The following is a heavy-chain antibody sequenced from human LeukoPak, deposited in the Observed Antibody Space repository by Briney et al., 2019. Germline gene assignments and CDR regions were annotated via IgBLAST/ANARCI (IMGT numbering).Heavy chain of an antibody. Sequence: GESLRLSCAASGFTFSSYAMSWVRQAPGKGLEWVSAISGSGGSTYYADSVKGRFTISRDNSKNTLYLQMNSLRAEDTAVYYCAKDLIGRYSKGYFDYWGQGTLVTVSS. CDR1: GFTFSSYA. CDR3: AKDLIGRYSKGYFDY. CDR2: ISGSGGST. D-gene: IGHD5-18*01. V-gene: IGHV3-23*01. J-gene: IGHJ4*02.